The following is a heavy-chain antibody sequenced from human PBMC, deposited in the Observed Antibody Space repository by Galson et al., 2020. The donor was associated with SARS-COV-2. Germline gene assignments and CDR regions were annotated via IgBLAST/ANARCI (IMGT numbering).Heavy chain of an antibody. J-gene: IGHJ4*02. Sequence: GGSLRLSCAASGFTFRSYAMHWVRQAPGKGLEWVAVISSDGSNKYYADSVKGRFTISRDNSKNTLYLQMNSLRAEDTAVYYCASAWYSLNAAFDYWGQGTLVTVSS. CDR3: ASAWYSLNAAFDY. D-gene: IGHD1-1*01. CDR1: GFTFRSYA. V-gene: IGHV3-30*04. CDR2: ISSDGSNK.